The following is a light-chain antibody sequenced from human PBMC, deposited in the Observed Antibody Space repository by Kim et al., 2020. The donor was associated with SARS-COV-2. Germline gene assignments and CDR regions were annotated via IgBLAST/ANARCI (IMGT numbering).Light chain of an antibody. CDR2: GAS. CDR3: QQYIYWPYT. Sequence: SGSPGERTTLSCSARQRVTSHLTWYQQKPGQSPRLLISGASTRASDIPARFSGSGSGTEFTLTINSLQPKDFAVYYCQQYIYWPYTFGQGTRLEI. V-gene: IGKV3D-15*01. J-gene: IGKJ2*01. CDR1: QRVTSH.